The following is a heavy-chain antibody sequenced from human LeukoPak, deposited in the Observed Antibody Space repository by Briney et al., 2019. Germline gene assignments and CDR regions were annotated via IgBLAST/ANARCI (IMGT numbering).Heavy chain of an antibody. CDR2: INTTDGST. CDR3: ARRGWYSGDNPIFDY. Sequence: ASVKFPCKASGYTSTNYIMPWVRQAPGQGLEWRGIINTTDGSTTYAQKFQGRVTMTRDTPTGTVYMELYSLRSEDTAVYYCARRGWYSGDNPIFDYWGQGTLVTVSS. CDR1: GYTSTNYI. V-gene: IGHV1-46*01. J-gene: IGHJ4*02. D-gene: IGHD1-26*01.